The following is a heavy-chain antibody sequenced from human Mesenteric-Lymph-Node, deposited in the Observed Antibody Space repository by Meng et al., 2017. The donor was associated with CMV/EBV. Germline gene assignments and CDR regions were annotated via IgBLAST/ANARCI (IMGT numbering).Heavy chain of an antibody. V-gene: IGHV1-18*01. CDR2: ISAYNGNT. CDR3: ARDGGAYCSSTSCSSMDV. Sequence: ASVKVSCKASGYTFTSYGISWVRQAPGQGLEWMGWISAYNGNTNYAQKLQGRVTMTTDTSTSTAYMELSRLRSDDTAVYYCARDGGAYCSSTSCSSMDVWGQGTTVTVSS. J-gene: IGHJ6*02. CDR1: GYTFTSYG. D-gene: IGHD2-2*01.